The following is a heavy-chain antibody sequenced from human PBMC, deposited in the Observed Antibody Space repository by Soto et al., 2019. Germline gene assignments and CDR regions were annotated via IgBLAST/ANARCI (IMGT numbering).Heavy chain of an antibody. Sequence: QITLKESGPTLVKPTQTLTLTCTFSGFSLSSSGVGVGWIRQPPGKALEWLTFIYWDDGKRYSPSLKSRLTIAKDTSKNQVVLTLTNMDPVDTATSYCACLGVAGITYYFDSWGQGTLLTVSS. CDR3: ACLGVAGITYYFDS. CDR1: GFSLSSSGVG. V-gene: IGHV2-5*02. D-gene: IGHD3-10*01. CDR2: IYWDDGK. J-gene: IGHJ4*02.